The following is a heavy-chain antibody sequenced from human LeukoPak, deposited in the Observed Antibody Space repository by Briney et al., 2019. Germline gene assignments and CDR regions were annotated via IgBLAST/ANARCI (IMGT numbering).Heavy chain of an antibody. V-gene: IGHV3-23*01. CDR3: AKDVYVWGSYRYTQDIY. CDR1: GFTFSSYA. D-gene: IGHD3-16*02. CDR2: ISDSGDST. J-gene: IGHJ4*02. Sequence: PGGSLRLSCAASGFTFSSYAMSWVRQPPGKGLEWVSAISDSGDSTYYADSVKGRFTISRDNSKNTLYLQMNSLRAEDTAVYYCAKDVYVWGSYRYTQDIYWGQGTLVTVSS.